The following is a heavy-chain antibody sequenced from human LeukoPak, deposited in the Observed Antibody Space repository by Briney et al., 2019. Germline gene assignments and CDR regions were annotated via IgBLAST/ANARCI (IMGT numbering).Heavy chain of an antibody. CDR3: AKGSGIAAADNWFDP. CDR1: GFTFDDYA. Sequence: PGRSLRLSCAASGFTFDDYAMHWVRQAPGKGLEWGSGISWNSGSIGYADSVKGRFTISRDNAKNSLYLQMNSLRAEDTALYYCAKGSGIAAADNWFDPWGQGTLVTVSS. V-gene: IGHV3-9*01. D-gene: IGHD6-13*01. J-gene: IGHJ5*02. CDR2: ISWNSGSI.